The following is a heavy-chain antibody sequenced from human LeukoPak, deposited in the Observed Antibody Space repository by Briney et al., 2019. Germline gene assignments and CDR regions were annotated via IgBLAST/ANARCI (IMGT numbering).Heavy chain of an antibody. J-gene: IGHJ4*02. CDR2: MNPNSGNT. Sequence: ASVKVSCKASGGTFSSYAISWVRQATGQGLEWMGWMNPNSGNTGYAQKFQGRVTMTRNTSISTAYMELSSLRSEDTAVYYCARVLNRVRGVIILYYFDYWGQGTLVTVSS. D-gene: IGHD3-10*01. CDR3: ARVLNRVRGVIILYYFDY. V-gene: IGHV1-8*02. CDR1: GGTFSSYA.